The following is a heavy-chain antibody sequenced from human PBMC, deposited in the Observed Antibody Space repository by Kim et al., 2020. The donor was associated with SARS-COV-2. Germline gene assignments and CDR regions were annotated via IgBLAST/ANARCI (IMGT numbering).Heavy chain of an antibody. D-gene: IGHD3-3*01. Sequence: SVKVSCKASGGTFSSYAISWVRQAPGQGLEWMGGIIPIFGTANYAQKFQGRVTITADESTSTAYMELSSLRSEDTAVYYCAREKITIFGVVREVNWFDPWGQGTLVTVSS. CDR1: GGTFSSYA. V-gene: IGHV1-69*13. CDR2: IIPIFGTA. J-gene: IGHJ5*02. CDR3: AREKITIFGVVREVNWFDP.